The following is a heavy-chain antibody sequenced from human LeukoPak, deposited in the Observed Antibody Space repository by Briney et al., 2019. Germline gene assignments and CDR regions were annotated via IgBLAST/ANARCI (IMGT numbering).Heavy chain of an antibody. CDR1: GLTVSTNY. V-gene: IGHV3-53*01. CDR2: IHSDGST. D-gene: IGHD3-22*01. Sequence: GGSLRLSCAASGLTVSTNYMTWVRQAPGKGLEWVSIIHSDGSTYYADSVKGRFTISRDNYKNTLYPQMNSLRGEDTAMYYCARDLDYFDSSGSHRRRNYFDYWGQGTLVTVSS. CDR3: ARDLDYFDSSGSHRRRNYFDY. J-gene: IGHJ4*02.